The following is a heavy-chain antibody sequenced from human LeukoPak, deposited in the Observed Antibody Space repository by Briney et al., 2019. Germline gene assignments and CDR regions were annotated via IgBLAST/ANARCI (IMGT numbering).Heavy chain of an antibody. D-gene: IGHD2-2*01. V-gene: IGHV1-2*02. Sequence: GASVKVSCKASGYRFTDYCVHWVRQAPGQGLEWMGWINPNNGGTNYAQKFHGRVTMARDTSITTAYMELNRLTSDDTAVFYCARELGFCSSSSCPLYHYWGQGTLVTVSS. CDR1: GYRFTDYC. J-gene: IGHJ4*02. CDR2: INPNNGGT. CDR3: ARELGFCSSSSCPLYHY.